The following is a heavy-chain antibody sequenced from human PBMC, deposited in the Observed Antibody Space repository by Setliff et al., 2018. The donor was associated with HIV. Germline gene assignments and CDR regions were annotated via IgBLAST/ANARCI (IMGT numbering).Heavy chain of an antibody. CDR2: IDPKNGVT. V-gene: IGHV1-2*02. Sequence: ASVKVSCKASGYTFTAYHVHWVRRAPGRGLEWMGNIDPKNGVTRFARNFQGRVTMTRDTSISTAYMELSRLRSDDTAVYYCARDYYDSSGYIFFPGLPDYWGQGTLVTVSS. D-gene: IGHD3-22*01. CDR1: GYTFTAYH. J-gene: IGHJ4*02. CDR3: ARDYYDSSGYIFFPGLPDY.